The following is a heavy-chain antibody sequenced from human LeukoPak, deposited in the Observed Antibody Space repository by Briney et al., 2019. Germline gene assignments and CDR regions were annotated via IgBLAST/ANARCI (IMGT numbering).Heavy chain of an antibody. D-gene: IGHD6-13*01. CDR1: GFTFSSYG. CDR2: ISYDGSNK. Sequence: GGSLRLSCAASGFTFSSYGMHWVRQAPGKGLEWVAVISYDGSNKYYADSVKGRFTISRDNSKNTLYLQMNSLRAEDTAVYYCARDVWQQLIDWGQGTLVTVSS. V-gene: IGHV3-30*03. J-gene: IGHJ4*02. CDR3: ARDVWQQLID.